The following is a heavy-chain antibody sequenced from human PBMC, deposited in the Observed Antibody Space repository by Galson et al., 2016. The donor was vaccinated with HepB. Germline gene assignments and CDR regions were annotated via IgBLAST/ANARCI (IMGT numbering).Heavy chain of an antibody. CDR1: GFSFGSYA. J-gene: IGHJ3*02. Sequence: SLRLSCAASGFSFGSYAMHWVRQTPGKGLEWVSVMSGSGASTYYADSVKGRFTISRDNSKNTLYLQVNSLRVEDTAIYYCARGRTTSCNSAFDIWGQGTMVTVSS. D-gene: IGHD2-2*02. CDR2: MSGSGAST. CDR3: ARGRTTSCNSAFDI. V-gene: IGHV3-23*01.